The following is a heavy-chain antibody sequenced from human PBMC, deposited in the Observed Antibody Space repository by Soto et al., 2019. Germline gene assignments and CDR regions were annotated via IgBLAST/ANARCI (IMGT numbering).Heavy chain of an antibody. CDR2: IYWDDYK. Sequence: QITLKESGPALVKPTKTLTLTCTFSGFSLSTSGVGVGWIRQPPGEALEWLALIYWDDYKHFSPSLESRLTITKDTSKNQVVLTMTNMDPVDTATYYCVHKGAGDRILDYWGQGTLVTVSS. J-gene: IGHJ4*02. D-gene: IGHD3-16*01. CDR3: VHKGAGDRILDY. V-gene: IGHV2-5*02. CDR1: GFSLSTSGVG.